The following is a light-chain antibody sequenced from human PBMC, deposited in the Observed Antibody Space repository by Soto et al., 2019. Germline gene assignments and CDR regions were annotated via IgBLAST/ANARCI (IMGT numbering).Light chain of an antibody. CDR1: QSVKTY. CDR2: DTS. CDR3: QQRGNSIT. Sequence: EILLTETPPTLSLSPGQRSTLSCWASQSVKTYLMWYQHKPGQAPRLLIYDTSNRATGIPDRFSGSGSGTGFTLTISNLKPEDSAVYYCQQRGNSITFGGGTKVEI. V-gene: IGKV3-11*01. J-gene: IGKJ4*02.